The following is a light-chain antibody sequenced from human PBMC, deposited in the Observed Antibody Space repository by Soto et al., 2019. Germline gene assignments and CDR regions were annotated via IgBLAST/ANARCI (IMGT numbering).Light chain of an antibody. CDR2: EVS. CDR3: SSYAGSNNLV. CDR1: SSDVGGYNY. Sequence: QSVLTQPPSASGSPGQSVTISCTGTSSDVGGYNYVSWYQQHPGKAPKFMIYEVSKRPSGVPDRFSGSKSGNTASLTVSGLQAEDEADYYCSSYAGSNNLVFGGGTKVTV. J-gene: IGLJ2*01. V-gene: IGLV2-8*01.